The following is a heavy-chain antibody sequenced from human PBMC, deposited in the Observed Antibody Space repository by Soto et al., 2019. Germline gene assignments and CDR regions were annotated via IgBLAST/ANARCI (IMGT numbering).Heavy chain of an antibody. CDR1: GYTFSDYG. V-gene: IGHV1-18*04. Sequence: ASVKVSCKASGYTFSDYGITWVRQAPGQGLEWMGWISISSGNTHFEESLQGRVTMTSDKTSTAYMELWRLRSDDSAMYYCARSYNYGSYWYFDLWGRGTLVTVSS. J-gene: IGHJ2*01. D-gene: IGHD3-10*01. CDR3: ARSYNYGSYWYFDL. CDR2: ISISSGNT.